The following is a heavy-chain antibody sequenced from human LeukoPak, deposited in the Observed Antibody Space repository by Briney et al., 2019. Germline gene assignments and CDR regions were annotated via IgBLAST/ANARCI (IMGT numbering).Heavy chain of an antibody. CDR2: INPNSGGT. Sequence: GASVKVSCKASGYTFTGYYMHWVRQAPAQGLEWKGWINPNSGGTNYAQKFQGRVTMTRDTSISTTYMELSRLRSDDTAVYYCARGKSSSWYGDYYYGMDVWGQGTTVTVSS. CDR1: GYTFTGYY. D-gene: IGHD6-13*01. J-gene: IGHJ6*02. V-gene: IGHV1-2*02. CDR3: ARGKSSSWYGDYYYGMDV.